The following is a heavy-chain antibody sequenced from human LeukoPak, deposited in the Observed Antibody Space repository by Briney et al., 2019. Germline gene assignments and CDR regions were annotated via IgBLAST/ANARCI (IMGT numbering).Heavy chain of an antibody. CDR2: ISSNGGST. CDR3: VKDGSGSYYTYYFDY. D-gene: IGHD3-10*01. CDR1: GFTFRRYA. V-gene: IGHV3-64D*06. Sequence: GGSLKLSCSPSGFTFRRYALNWFRQAPGKGLEFVSAISSNGGSTYYADSVKGRFTISRDNSKNTLYLQMSSLRTEDTAVYYCVKDGSGSYYTYYFDYWGQGTLVTVSS. J-gene: IGHJ4*02.